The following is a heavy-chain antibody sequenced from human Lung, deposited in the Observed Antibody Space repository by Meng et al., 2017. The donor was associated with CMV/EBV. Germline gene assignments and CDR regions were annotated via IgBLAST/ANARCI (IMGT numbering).Heavy chain of an antibody. CDR3: ARDRGEYGYYDSSGYYAY. CDR1: FTFCDYY. D-gene: IGHD3-22*01. Sequence: FTFCDYYVSWIRQAPGKGLEWVSYISSSGSTIYYADSVKGRFTISRDNAKNSLYLQMNSLRAEDTAVYYCARDRGEYGYYDSSGYYAYWGQGTLVTVSS. J-gene: IGHJ4*02. CDR2: ISSSGSTI. V-gene: IGHV3-11*04.